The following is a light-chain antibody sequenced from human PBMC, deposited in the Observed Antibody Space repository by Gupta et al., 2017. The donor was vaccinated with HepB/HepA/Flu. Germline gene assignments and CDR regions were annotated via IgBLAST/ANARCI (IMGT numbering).Light chain of an antibody. Sequence: EIVMTQSQATLSVSPGERATLSCRASQSVSSNLAWYQQKPGQAPRLLIYGASTRATGIPARFSGSGSGTEFTLTISSPQSEDFAVYYCQQYDNWPLTFGGGTKVQIK. J-gene: IGKJ4*01. CDR3: QQYDNWPLT. V-gene: IGKV3-15*01. CDR1: QSVSSN. CDR2: GAS.